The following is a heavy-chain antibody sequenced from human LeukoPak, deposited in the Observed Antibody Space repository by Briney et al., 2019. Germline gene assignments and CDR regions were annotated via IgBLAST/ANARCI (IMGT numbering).Heavy chain of an antibody. D-gene: IGHD3-10*01. V-gene: IGHV4-30-2*01. CDR1: GGSISSGGYS. CDR2: IYHSGST. CDR3: ARMPITMVRGVTYFDY. Sequence: SETLSLTCAVSGGSISSGGYSWSRIPQPPGKGVEWIGYIYHSGSTYYNPSLKSRVTISVDRSKNQFSLKLSSVTAADTAVYYCARMPITMVRGVTYFDYWGQGTLVTVSS. J-gene: IGHJ4*02.